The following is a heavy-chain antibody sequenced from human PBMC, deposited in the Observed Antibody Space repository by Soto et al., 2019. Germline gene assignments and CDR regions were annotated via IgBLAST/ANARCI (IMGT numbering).Heavy chain of an antibody. CDR3: AKGRSYYYFYGVDV. J-gene: IGHJ6*02. V-gene: IGHV3-23*01. CDR1: GFTFDDYA. CDR2: IIDSGGST. Sequence: GGSLRLSCAASGFTFDDYAMHWVRQAPGKGLEWVSDIIDSGGSTYHADSVKGRFTISRDNSKSTLYLQMNSLRAEDTALYYCAKGRSYYYFYGVDVWGQGTTVTVSS.